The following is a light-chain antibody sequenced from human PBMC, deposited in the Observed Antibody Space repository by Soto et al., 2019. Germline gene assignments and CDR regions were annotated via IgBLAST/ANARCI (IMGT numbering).Light chain of an antibody. CDR3: QQRTNWPPFS. Sequence: EVVLTQSPATLSLSPGERATLSCRASQSISNSLAWYQQKPGQAPRLLIYEASNRATGIPARFSGTGSGTDFTLTISSLEPEDFAVYYCQQRTNWPPFSFGQGTKLEIK. V-gene: IGKV3-11*01. CDR1: QSISNS. J-gene: IGKJ2*03. CDR2: EAS.